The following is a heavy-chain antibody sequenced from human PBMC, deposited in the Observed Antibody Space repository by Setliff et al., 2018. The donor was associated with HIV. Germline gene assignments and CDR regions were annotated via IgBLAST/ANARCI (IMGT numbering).Heavy chain of an antibody. D-gene: IGHD3-3*01. J-gene: IGHJ4*02. CDR2: ISGGGGKT. V-gene: IGHV3-23*01. CDR1: GFTFSNFA. CDR3: AKDRITGHYNFWSGPNFDY. Sequence: GGSLRLSCAASGFTFSNFAMSWVRQAPGKGLEWVSVISGGGGKTDYADSVKGRFTISRDNSKNTLYLQMNSLRADDTAVYYCAKDRITGHYNFWSGPNFDYWGQGTLVTVSS.